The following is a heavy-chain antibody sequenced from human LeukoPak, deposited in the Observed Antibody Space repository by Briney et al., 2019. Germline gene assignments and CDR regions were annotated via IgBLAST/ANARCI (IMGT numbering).Heavy chain of an antibody. J-gene: IGHJ3*02. V-gene: IGHV3-23*01. D-gene: IGHD3-22*01. Sequence: GGSLRLSCVVSGFTFNNYAMSWVRQAPGKGLEWVSAISGSGGSTYYADSVKGRFTISRDNSKNTLYLQMNSLRAEDTAVYYCAKEPTYSSGYGAFDIWGQGTMVTVSS. CDR3: AKEPTYSSGYGAFDI. CDR2: ISGSGGST. CDR1: GFTFNNYA.